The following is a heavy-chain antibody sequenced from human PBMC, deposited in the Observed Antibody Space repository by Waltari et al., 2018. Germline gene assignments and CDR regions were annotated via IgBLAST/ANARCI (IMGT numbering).Heavy chain of an antibody. CDR3: GLIGAAGRGRFDY. J-gene: IGHJ4*02. V-gene: IGHV1-69-2*01. CDR1: GEHLTAYY. Sequence: EVQLVQSGAAGKKPGATVTSSCKVSGEHLTAYYHHWVQQAPGKGLEWMGLVDPEDGETIYAEKFQGRVTITADTSTDTAYMELSSLRSEDPAVYYCGLIGAAGRGRFDYWGQGTLVTVSS. CDR2: VDPEDGET. D-gene: IGHD6-13*01.